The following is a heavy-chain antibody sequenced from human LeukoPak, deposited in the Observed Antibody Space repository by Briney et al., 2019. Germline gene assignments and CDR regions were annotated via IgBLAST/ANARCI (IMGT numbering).Heavy chain of an antibody. D-gene: IGHD3-22*01. CDR1: GYTFTGYY. Sequence: APVKVSCKASGYTFTGYYIHWVRQAPGQGLECMGWINPNTGGANYVQKFQGGVTMTRDTSISTAYMELSRLTSDDTAVYYCARVARGRDNSGYYWSWLDPWGRGTLVTVSS. CDR2: INPNTGGA. CDR3: ARVARGRDNSGYYWSWLDP. J-gene: IGHJ5*02. V-gene: IGHV1-2*02.